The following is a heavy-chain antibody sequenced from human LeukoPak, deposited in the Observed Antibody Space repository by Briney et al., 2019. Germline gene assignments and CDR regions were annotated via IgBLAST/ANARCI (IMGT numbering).Heavy chain of an antibody. CDR2: INPSGGST. CDR3: ARDKGFGELLQSDAFDI. Sequence: GASVKVSCKASGYTFTSYYMHWVRQAPGQGLEWMGIINPSGGSTSYAQKFQGRVTMTRDTSTSTVYMELSSLRSEDTAVYYCARDKGFGELLQSDAFDIWGRGTMVTVSS. V-gene: IGHV1-46*01. D-gene: IGHD3-10*01. CDR1: GYTFTSYY. J-gene: IGHJ3*02.